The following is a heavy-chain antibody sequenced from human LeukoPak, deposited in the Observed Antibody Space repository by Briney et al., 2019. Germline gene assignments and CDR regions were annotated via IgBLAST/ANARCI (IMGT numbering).Heavy chain of an antibody. J-gene: IGHJ4*02. D-gene: IGHD6-13*01. Sequence: GGSLRLSCAASGFTFTNHAMSWVRQAPGKGLEWVSAVSASGGSTYYADSVKGRFTISRDNSKNTLYLQMNSLRAEDTAVYYCAREAATPFDYWGQGTLVTVSS. V-gene: IGHV3-23*01. CDR3: AREAATPFDY. CDR1: GFTFTNHA. CDR2: VSASGGST.